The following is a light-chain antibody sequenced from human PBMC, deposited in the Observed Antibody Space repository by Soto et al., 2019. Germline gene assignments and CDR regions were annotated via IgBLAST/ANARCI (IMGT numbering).Light chain of an antibody. J-gene: IGKJ5*01. Sequence: EIVMTQSPATLSVSPGESATLSCRASQSVSSNLAWYQQKPGQAPRLLIYGASSRATGIPARFRGSGSGTEFTLTISSLQSEDFAVYYCQQYNNWPITFGQGTRLEIK. V-gene: IGKV3-15*01. CDR3: QQYNNWPIT. CDR2: GAS. CDR1: QSVSSN.